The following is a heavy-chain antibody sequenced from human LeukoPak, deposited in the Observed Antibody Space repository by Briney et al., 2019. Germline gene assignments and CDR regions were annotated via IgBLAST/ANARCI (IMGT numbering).Heavy chain of an antibody. CDR1: GGTFSSYA. V-gene: IGHV1-69*05. Sequence: SVKVSCKASGGTFSSYAISWVRQAPGQGLEWMGRIIPIFGTANYAQKFQGRVTIATDESTSTAYMELSSLRSEDTAVYYCARRSRDSFFGVDSGYYMDVWGKGTTVTVSS. D-gene: IGHD3-3*02. CDR3: ARRSRDSFFGVDSGYYMDV. CDR2: IIPIFGTA. J-gene: IGHJ6*03.